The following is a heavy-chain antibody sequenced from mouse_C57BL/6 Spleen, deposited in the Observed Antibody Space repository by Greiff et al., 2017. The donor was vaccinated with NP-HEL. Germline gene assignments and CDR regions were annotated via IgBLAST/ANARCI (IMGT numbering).Heavy chain of an antibody. CDR3: ARGGYYGSLYYYAMDY. D-gene: IGHD1-1*01. CDR1: GYSITSGYY. V-gene: IGHV3-6*01. J-gene: IGHJ4*01. Sequence: EVKLQESGPGLVKPSQSLSLTCSVTGYSITSGYYWTWIRQFPGNKLEWMGYISYDGSNNYNPSLKNRISITRATSKNQFFLKLNSVTTEDTATYYCARGGYYGSLYYYAMDYWGQGTSVTVSS. CDR2: ISYDGSN.